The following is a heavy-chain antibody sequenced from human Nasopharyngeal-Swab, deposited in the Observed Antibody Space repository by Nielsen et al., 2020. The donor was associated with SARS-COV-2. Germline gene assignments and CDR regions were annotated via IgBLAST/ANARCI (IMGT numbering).Heavy chain of an antibody. Sequence: GESLKISCAASGFTFSSYDMHWVRQATGKGLEWVSAIGTAGDTYYPGSVKGRFTISRENAKNSLYLQMNSLRAGDTAVYYCARGGTYYYDGSNDAFDIWGQGTMVTVSS. CDR3: ARGGTYYYDGSNDAFDI. J-gene: IGHJ3*02. CDR2: IGTAGDT. D-gene: IGHD3-22*01. V-gene: IGHV3-13*01. CDR1: GFTFSSYD.